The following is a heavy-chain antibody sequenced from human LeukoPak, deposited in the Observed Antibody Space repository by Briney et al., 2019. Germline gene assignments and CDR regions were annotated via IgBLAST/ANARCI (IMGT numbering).Heavy chain of an antibody. CDR2: IYYSGST. V-gene: IGHV4-39*07. Sequence: PSETLSLTCTVSGGSISSSSYYWGWLRQPPGKGLEWIGSIYYSGSTYYNPSLKSRVTISVDTSKNQFSLKLSSVTAADTAVYYCARGSLGYGDYPNWFDPWGQGTLVAVSS. CDR1: GGSISSSSYY. D-gene: IGHD4-17*01. CDR3: ARGSLGYGDYPNWFDP. J-gene: IGHJ5*02.